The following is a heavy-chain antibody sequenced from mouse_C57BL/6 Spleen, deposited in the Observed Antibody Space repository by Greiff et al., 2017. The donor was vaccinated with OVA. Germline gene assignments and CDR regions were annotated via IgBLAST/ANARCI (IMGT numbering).Heavy chain of an antibody. CDR3: AKGVFMDY. CDR2: IDPSDSYT. CDR1: GYTFTSYW. Sequence: QVQLQQPGAELVKPGASVKLSCKASGYTFTSYWMQWVKQRPGQGLEWIGEIDPSDSYTNYNQKFKGKATLTVDTSSSTAYMQLSSLTSEDSAVYYCAKGVFMDYWGQGTSVTVSS. V-gene: IGHV1-50*01. J-gene: IGHJ4*01.